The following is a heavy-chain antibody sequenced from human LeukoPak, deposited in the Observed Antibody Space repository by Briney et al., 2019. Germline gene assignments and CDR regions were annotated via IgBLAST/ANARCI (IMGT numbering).Heavy chain of an antibody. D-gene: IGHD6-13*01. J-gene: IGHJ5*02. CDR3: VRSQYSSSS. Sequence: GGSLRLSCAASGFSFSTDLMSWVRQAPGKGLEWVANIKQDGSEKHYVDSVKGRFTISRDNAKNSLYLQMSSLRVEDTAVYYCVRSQYSSSSWGQGTLVTVSS. V-gene: IGHV3-7*01. CDR2: IKQDGSEK. CDR1: GFSFSTDL.